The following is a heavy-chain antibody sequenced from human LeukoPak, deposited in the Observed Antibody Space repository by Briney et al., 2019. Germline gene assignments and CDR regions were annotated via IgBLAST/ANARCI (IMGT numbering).Heavy chain of an antibody. CDR3: ARVGTYGSGSYLSWLDY. J-gene: IGHJ4*02. D-gene: IGHD3-10*01. Sequence: GSLRLSCAASGFTLSTSWMSWIRQPPGKGLEWIGYIYYSGSTNYNPSLKSRVTISVDTSKNQFSLKLSSVTAADTAVYYCARVGTYGSGSYLSWLDYWGQGTLVTVSS. CDR2: IYYSGST. V-gene: IGHV4-59*01. CDR1: GFTLSTSW.